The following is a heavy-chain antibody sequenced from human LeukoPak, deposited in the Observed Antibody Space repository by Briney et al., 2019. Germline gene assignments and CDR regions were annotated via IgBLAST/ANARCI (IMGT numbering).Heavy chain of an antibody. V-gene: IGHV4-59*01. D-gene: IGHD2-15*01. Sequence: SETLSLTCTVSGGSLSSYYWSWIRQPPGKGLECIGYIYYSGSTNYNPSLKSRVTISVDTSKNQFSLKLSSVPAADTAVYYCARVPIGAFDIWGQGTMVTVSS. J-gene: IGHJ3*02. CDR2: IYYSGST. CDR3: ARVPIGAFDI. CDR1: GGSLSSYY.